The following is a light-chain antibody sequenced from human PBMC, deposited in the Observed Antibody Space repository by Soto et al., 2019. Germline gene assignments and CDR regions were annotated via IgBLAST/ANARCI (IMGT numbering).Light chain of an antibody. V-gene: IGKV1D-16*01. CDR1: QDIKTW. Sequence: DVQMTQSPSSLSASVGDRVTITCRASQDIKTWLVWYQQKPEQAPKSLIYAASGLQAGVPSRFSGSGSGTDFTLTISSLQPEDSAIYYCQQDNSYPLTFGGGTKLEIK. J-gene: IGKJ4*01. CDR3: QQDNSYPLT. CDR2: AAS.